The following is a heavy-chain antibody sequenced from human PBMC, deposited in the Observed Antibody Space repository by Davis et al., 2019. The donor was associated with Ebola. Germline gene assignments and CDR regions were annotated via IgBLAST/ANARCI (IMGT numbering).Heavy chain of an antibody. CDR2: ISGSGGST. V-gene: IGHV3-23*01. CDR3: ARDSSSTHRVGAFDI. CDR1: GFTFSSYA. D-gene: IGHD6-13*01. J-gene: IGHJ3*02. Sequence: PGGSLRLSCAASGFTFSSYAMSWVRQAPGKGLEWVSAISGSGGSTYYADSVKGRFTISRDNSKNTLYLQMNSLRAEDTAVYYCARDSSSTHRVGAFDIWGQGTMVTVSS.